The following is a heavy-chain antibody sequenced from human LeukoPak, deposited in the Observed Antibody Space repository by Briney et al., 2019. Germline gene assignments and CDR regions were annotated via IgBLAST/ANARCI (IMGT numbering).Heavy chain of an antibody. CDR3: ARRSYYYGSGSPFPY. D-gene: IGHD3-10*01. V-gene: IGHV4-34*01. CDR1: GGSFSGYY. CDR2: INHSGST. J-gene: IGHJ4*02. Sequence: PSETLSLTCAVYGGSFSGYYWSWIRQPPGKGLEGIGEINHSGSTNYNPSLKSRVTISVDTSKNQFSLKLSSVTAADTAVYYCARRSYYYGSGSPFPYWGQGTLVTVSS.